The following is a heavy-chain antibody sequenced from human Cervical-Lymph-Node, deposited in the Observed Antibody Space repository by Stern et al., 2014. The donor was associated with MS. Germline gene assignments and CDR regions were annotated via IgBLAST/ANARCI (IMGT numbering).Heavy chain of an antibody. V-gene: IGHV3-74*02. D-gene: IGHD1-26*01. CDR3: ASPFPGSFNIDN. Sequence: VQLVESGGGLVQPGGSLRLSCLGSGFTFSDYWIHWVRQVPGKGPVWVSRMSSDGSRTSYADFVKGRFTVSRDNGKNTAYLEMHSLRAEDTAVYYCASPFPGSFNIDNWGQGTLVTVSS. J-gene: IGHJ4*02. CDR1: GFTFSDYW. CDR2: MSSDGSRT.